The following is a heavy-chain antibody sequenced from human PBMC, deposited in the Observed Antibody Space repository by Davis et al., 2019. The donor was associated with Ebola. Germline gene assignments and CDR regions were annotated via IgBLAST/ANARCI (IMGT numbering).Heavy chain of an antibody. Sequence: PSETLSLTCTVSGGSISSYYWSWIRQPPGKGLEWIGYIYYSGSTNYNPSLKSRVTISVDTSKNQFSLKLSSVTAADTAVYYCARKVRLKGYFDYWGQGTLVTVSS. J-gene: IGHJ4*02. CDR1: GGSISSYY. CDR3: ARKVRLKGYFDY. CDR2: IYYSGST. V-gene: IGHV4-59*12.